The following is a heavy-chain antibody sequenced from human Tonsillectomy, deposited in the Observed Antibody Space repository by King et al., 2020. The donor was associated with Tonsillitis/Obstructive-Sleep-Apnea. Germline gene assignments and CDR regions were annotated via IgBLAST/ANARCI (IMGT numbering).Heavy chain of an antibody. CDR2: ISSSSSYT. J-gene: IGHJ6*02. D-gene: IGHD6-6*01. CDR1: GFTFRDYY. Sequence: VQLVESGGGLVKPGGSLRLSCAASGFTFRDYYMSWIRQAPGKGLEWVSYISSSSSYTNYADSVKGRFTISRDNAKNSLTLHMNSLRAEDTAVYYCARGGGSSDAYYYYYYGMDVWGQGTTVTVSS. V-gene: IGHV3-11*06. CDR3: ARGGGSSDAYYYYYYGMDV.